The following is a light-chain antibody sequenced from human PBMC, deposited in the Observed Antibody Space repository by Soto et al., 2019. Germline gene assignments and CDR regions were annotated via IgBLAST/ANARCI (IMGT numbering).Light chain of an antibody. J-gene: IGKJ5*01. CDR2: DAS. CDR3: QQRSNWPPSIT. Sequence: IQLNLSPSSLSASVEDRVTITCRASQGISSYLGWYQQKPGKAPNLLIYDASTLHSGVPSRFSGGGSGTDFTLTISSLQPEDFAVYYCQQRSNWPPSITFGQVARLEIK. CDR1: QGISSY. V-gene: IGKV1-9*01.